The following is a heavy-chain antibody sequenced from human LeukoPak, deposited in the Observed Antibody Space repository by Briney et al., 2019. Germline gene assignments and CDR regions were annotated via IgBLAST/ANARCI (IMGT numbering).Heavy chain of an antibody. CDR2: ISGSATGA. Sequence: GGSLRLSCATSGFTFSIYAMSWVRQAPGKGLEWVSGISGSATGAYYADSVKGRFTISRDNSLNTLYLQMNSLRAEDTAVYYCASTIEWGQGTLVTVSS. V-gene: IGHV3-23*01. CDR1: GFTFSIYA. D-gene: IGHD5-24*01. CDR3: ASTIE. J-gene: IGHJ4*02.